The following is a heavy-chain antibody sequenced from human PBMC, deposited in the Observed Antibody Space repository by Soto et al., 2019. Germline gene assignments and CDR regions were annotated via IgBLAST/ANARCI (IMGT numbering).Heavy chain of an antibody. Sequence: QVQLVESGGGVVQPGRSLRLSCAASGFTFSSYAMHWVRQAPGKGLEWVAVISSAGSNKYYADSVKGRFTISRDNSKNTLSLRMNSRRAEDTAVYYCASANFQWGDSSGYYAYDAFDIWGQGTMVTVS. D-gene: IGHD3-22*01. CDR2: ISSAGSNK. CDR1: GFTFSSYA. V-gene: IGHV3-30-3*01. J-gene: IGHJ3*02. CDR3: ASANFQWGDSSGYYAYDAFDI.